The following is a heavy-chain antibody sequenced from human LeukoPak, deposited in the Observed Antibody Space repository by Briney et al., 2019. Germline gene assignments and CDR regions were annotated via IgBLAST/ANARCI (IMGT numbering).Heavy chain of an antibody. V-gene: IGHV4-39*07. Sequence: SSGTLSLTCTVSGGSISSSSYYWGWIRQPPGKGLEWIGSIYYSGSTYYNPSLKSRVTISVDTSKNQFSLKLSSVTAADTAVYYCARLGSGWYGYWGQGTLVTVSS. CDR1: GGSISSSSYY. J-gene: IGHJ4*02. D-gene: IGHD6-19*01. CDR2: IYYSGST. CDR3: ARLGSGWYGY.